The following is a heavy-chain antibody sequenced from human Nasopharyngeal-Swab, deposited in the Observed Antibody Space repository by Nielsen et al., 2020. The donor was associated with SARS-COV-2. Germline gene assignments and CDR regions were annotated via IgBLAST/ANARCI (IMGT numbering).Heavy chain of an antibody. CDR2: ISGSDYST. CDR3: AKDRDSGDDSDDYYHYYGMDV. D-gene: IGHD5-12*01. V-gene: IGHV3-23*01. Sequence: GESLKLSCAASGFTFSSSAISWVRQAPGKGLEWVSVISGSDYSTYYADSVKGRFTISRDNSKNTVSLQMNSLRAEDTAIYYCAKDRDSGDDSDDYYHYYGMDVWGQGTTVTVSS. J-gene: IGHJ6*02. CDR1: GFTFSSSA.